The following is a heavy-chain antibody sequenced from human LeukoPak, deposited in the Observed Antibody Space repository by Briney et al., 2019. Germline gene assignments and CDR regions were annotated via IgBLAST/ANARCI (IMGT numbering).Heavy chain of an antibody. CDR1: GGSISSSSYY. Sequence: KSSETLSLTCTVSGGSISSSSYYWGWIRQPPGKGLEWIGSIYYSGSTYYNPSPKSRVTISVDTSKNQFSLKLSSVTAADTAVYYCARQEAPVAGYNWFDPWGQGTLVTVSS. V-gene: IGHV4-39*01. CDR3: ARQEAPVAGYNWFDP. D-gene: IGHD6-19*01. J-gene: IGHJ5*02. CDR2: IYYSGST.